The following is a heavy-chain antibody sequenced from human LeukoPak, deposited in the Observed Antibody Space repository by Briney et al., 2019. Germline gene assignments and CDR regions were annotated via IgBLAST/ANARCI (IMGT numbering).Heavy chain of an antibody. CDR3: ARTNYYDSSGYSY. D-gene: IGHD3-22*01. V-gene: IGHV3-21*01. J-gene: IGHJ4*02. CDR2: ISSSSSYI. Sequence: GGSLRLSCAASGFTLRSYWMHWVRQAPGKGLEWVSSISSSSSYIYYADSVKGRFTISRDNAKNSLYLQMNSLRAEDTAVYYCARTNYYDSSGYSYWGQGTLVTVSS. CDR1: GFTLRSYW.